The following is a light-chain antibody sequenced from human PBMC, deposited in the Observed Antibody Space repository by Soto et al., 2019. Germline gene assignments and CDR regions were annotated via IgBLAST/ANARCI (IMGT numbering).Light chain of an antibody. J-gene: IGKJ1*01. CDR3: QHYGSSPWT. CDR1: QTVGSTY. V-gene: IGKV3D-20*01. CDR2: DTS. Sequence: EIVLTQSPATLSLSPGERATLSCGASQTVGSTYLAWYHQKPGLAPRLLIYDTSSRATGIPDRVSGSGSGRNFPLTISRLAPEDFAVYSCQHYGSSPWTFGPGAKVESK.